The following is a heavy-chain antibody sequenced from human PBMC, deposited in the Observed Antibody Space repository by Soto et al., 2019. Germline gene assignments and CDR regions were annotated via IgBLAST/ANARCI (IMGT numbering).Heavy chain of an antibody. CDR1: GYTFTSYD. Sequence: ASVKVSCKASGYTFTSYDINWVRQATGQGLEWMGWISPNNGNTGYAQKFQGRVTMTTDTSTSTAYMELRSLRSEDTAVYYWARGELLYDWFDPWGQGTLVTVSS. CDR3: ARGELLYDWFDP. CDR2: ISPNNGNT. V-gene: IGHV1-8*01. D-gene: IGHD1-26*01. J-gene: IGHJ5*02.